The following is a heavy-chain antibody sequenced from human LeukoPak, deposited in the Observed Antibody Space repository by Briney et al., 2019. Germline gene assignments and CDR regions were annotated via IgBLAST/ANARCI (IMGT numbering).Heavy chain of an antibody. V-gene: IGHV1-69*13. CDR3: ARRDTAMGYYYYGMDV. J-gene: IGHJ6*02. CDR2: IIPIFGTA. Sequence: SVKVSCKASGGTFSSYAISWVRQAPGQGLEWMGGIIPIFGTANYAQKFQGRVTITADESTSTAYMELSSLRSEDTAVYHCARRDTAMGYYYYGMDVWGQGTTVTVSS. D-gene: IGHD5-18*01. CDR1: GGTFSSYA.